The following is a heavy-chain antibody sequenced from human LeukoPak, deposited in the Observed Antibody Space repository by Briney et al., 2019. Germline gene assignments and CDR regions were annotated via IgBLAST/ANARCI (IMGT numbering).Heavy chain of an antibody. Sequence: GGSLRLSCAVSGFTFSNYAMTWVRQAPGKGLEWVSFISASAANTYYADSVKGRFTISRDNAKNSLYLQMNSLRAEDTAIYYCARRYCSGGSCYYFDYWGQGTLVTVSS. CDR3: ARRYCSGGSCYYFDY. CDR2: ISASAANT. D-gene: IGHD2-15*01. CDR1: GFTFSNYA. V-gene: IGHV3-21*01. J-gene: IGHJ4*02.